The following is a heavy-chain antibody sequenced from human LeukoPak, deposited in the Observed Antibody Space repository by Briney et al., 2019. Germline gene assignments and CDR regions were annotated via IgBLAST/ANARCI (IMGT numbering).Heavy chain of an antibody. J-gene: IGHJ6*02. V-gene: IGHV3-30-3*01. CDR1: GFTFSSYA. Sequence: GGSLRLSCAASGFTFSSYAMHWVRQAPGKGPEWVAVISYDGSNKYYADSVKGRFTISRDNSKNTLYLQMNSLRAEDTAVYYCARRIAAAGGNYYYYYGMDVWGQGTTVTVSS. CDR3: ARRIAAAGGNYYYYYGMDV. D-gene: IGHD6-13*01. CDR2: ISYDGSNK.